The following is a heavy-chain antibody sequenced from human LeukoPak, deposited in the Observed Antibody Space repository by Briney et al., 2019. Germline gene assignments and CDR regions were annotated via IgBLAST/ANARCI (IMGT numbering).Heavy chain of an antibody. V-gene: IGHV3-23*01. Sequence: PGGSLRLSCAASGFTFSSYAMSWVRQAPGKGLEWVSAISGSGGSTYYADSVKGRFTIPRDNSKNTLYLQMNSLRAEGTAVYYCAKSSSSWYLGLVDYWGQGTLVTVSS. CDR3: AKSSSSWYLGLVDY. CDR2: ISGSGGST. D-gene: IGHD6-13*01. J-gene: IGHJ4*02. CDR1: GFTFSSYA.